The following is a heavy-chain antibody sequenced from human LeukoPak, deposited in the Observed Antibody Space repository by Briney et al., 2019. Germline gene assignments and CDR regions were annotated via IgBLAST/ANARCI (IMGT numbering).Heavy chain of an antibody. V-gene: IGHV4-59*08. D-gene: IGHD6-6*01. CDR1: GGSISSYY. CDR2: IYYSGST. Sequence: PSETLSLTCTVSGGSISSYYWSWIRQPPGKGLEWIGYIYYSGSTNYNPSLKSRVTISVDTSKNQFSLKLSSVTAADTAVYYCARHAQLGRLTNWGQGTLVTVSS. J-gene: IGHJ4*02. CDR3: ARHAQLGRLTN.